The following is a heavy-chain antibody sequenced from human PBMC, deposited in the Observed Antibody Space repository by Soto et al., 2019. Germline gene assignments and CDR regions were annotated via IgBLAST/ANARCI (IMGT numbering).Heavy chain of an antibody. Sequence: QVQLVESGGGVVKPGRSLRLSCAASGFTFSSYGMHWVRQAPGKGLEWVAVISYDGSNKYYADSVKGRFTISRDNSKNTLYLQMNSLRAEDTAVYYCAKDKIQLWLHYCYGMDVWGQGTTLTVSS. D-gene: IGHD5-18*01. V-gene: IGHV3-30*18. CDR3: AKDKIQLWLHYCYGMDV. CDR1: GFTFSSYG. CDR2: ISYDGSNK. J-gene: IGHJ6*02.